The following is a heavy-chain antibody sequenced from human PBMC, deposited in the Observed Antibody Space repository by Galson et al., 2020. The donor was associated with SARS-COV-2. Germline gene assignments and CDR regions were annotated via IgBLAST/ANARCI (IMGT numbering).Heavy chain of an antibody. Sequence: GESLKISCTASGFTFGDYAMSWFRQAPGKGLGWVGFIRSKAYGGTTEYAASVKGRFTISRDASKSIAYLQMNSLKTEDPAVYYCTRDDFGSGYYTDYWGQRTLVTVSS. CDR3: TRDDFGSGYYTDY. D-gene: IGHD3-3*01. CDR1: GFTFGDYA. V-gene: IGHV3-49*03. CDR2: IRSKAYGGTT. J-gene: IGHJ4*02.